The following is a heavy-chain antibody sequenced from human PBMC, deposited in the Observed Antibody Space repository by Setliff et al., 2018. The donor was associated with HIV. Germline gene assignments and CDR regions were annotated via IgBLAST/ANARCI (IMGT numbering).Heavy chain of an antibody. Sequence: SETLSLTCRVSGGSIRDYYWNWIRQPAGKGLEWIGRIYSDGSTNYNPSLKSRVTMSVDTSKNRFSLQLTSVTAADTAVYYCARHRDGGTYPLDYWGQGTLVTVSS. J-gene: IGHJ4*02. V-gene: IGHV4-4*07. D-gene: IGHD1-26*01. CDR1: GGSIRDYY. CDR2: IYSDGST. CDR3: ARHRDGGTYPLDY.